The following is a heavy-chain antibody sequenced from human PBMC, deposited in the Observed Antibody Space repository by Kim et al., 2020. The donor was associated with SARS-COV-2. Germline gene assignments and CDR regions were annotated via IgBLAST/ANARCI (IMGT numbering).Heavy chain of an antibody. CDR2: IRSKAYGGTT. CDR1: GFTFGDYA. V-gene: IGHV3-49*03. J-gene: IGHJ4*02. CDR3: TRWGVNYYGSGSYACDQPDY. D-gene: IGHD3-10*01. Sequence: GGSLRLSCTASGFTFGDYAMSWFRQAPGKGLEWVGFIRSKAYGGTTAYAASVKGRFTISSDDSKSIAYLQMNSLKTEDTAVYYCTRWGVNYYGSGSYACDQPDYWGQGTLVTVSS.